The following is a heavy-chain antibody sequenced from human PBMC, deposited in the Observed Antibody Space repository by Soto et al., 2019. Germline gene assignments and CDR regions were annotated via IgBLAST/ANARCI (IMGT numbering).Heavy chain of an antibody. CDR2: ISYSGST. CDR3: ATGDCNSTSCYVFDY. J-gene: IGHJ4*02. CDR1: GDSISSRGFY. D-gene: IGHD2-2*01. V-gene: IGHV4-31*03. Sequence: QVQLQESGPGLVKPSQTLSLTCTVSGDSISSRGFYWNWVRQHPGKGLEWIGYISYSGSTYYNPSLKSRVIISVDTSRNKFSLKLTSVTAADTALYYCATGDCNSTSCYVFDYWGQGTLLTVSS.